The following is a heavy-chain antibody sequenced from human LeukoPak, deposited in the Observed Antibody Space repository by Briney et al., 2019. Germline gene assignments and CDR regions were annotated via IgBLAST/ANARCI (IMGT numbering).Heavy chain of an antibody. CDR3: ARVRGVIIP. Sequence: SGTLSLTCTVSGDSVNNNDAYWAWVRQPPGKGLEWIVTIHHSGHTFYNPSLRSRVTISLDTSKNQFSLRLSSVTAADTALYYCARVRGVIIPWGRGTLVTVSS. CDR2: IHHSGHT. V-gene: IGHV4-39*01. J-gene: IGHJ5*02. CDR1: GDSVNNNDAY. D-gene: IGHD3-10*01.